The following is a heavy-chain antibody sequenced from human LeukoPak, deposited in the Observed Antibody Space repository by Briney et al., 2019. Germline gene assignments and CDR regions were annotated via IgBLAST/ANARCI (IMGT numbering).Heavy chain of an antibody. Sequence: GGSLRLSCAASGFTFSSYWMHWVRQAPGKGLVWVSRINSDGSSTSYATSVRGRFTISRDNAKNTLYLQMNSLRAEDTAVYYCARVMEELQWLVCGAFDIWGQGTMVTVSS. CDR1: GFTFSSYW. CDR2: INSDGSST. J-gene: IGHJ3*02. CDR3: ARVMEELQWLVCGAFDI. D-gene: IGHD6-19*01. V-gene: IGHV3-74*01.